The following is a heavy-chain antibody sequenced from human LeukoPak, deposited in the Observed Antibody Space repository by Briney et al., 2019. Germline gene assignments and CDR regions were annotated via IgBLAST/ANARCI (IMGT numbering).Heavy chain of an antibody. J-gene: IGHJ5*01. CDR3: AKSPRSGPPLWFDS. CDR2: ITGSGDTT. D-gene: IGHD6-19*01. V-gene: IGHV3-23*01. Sequence: GGSLRLSCAASGFTFSSYAVTWVRQAPGKGLECVSGITGSGDTTFYAASVKGRFTISRDNSKNTLYLQMSSLRAEDTAVYYCAKSPRSGPPLWFDSWGQGTLVTVSS. CDR1: GFTFSSYA.